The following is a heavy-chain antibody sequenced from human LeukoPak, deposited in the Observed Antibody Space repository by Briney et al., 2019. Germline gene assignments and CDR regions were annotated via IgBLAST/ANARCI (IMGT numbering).Heavy chain of an antibody. CDR1: GFTFSSYA. V-gene: IGHV3-23*01. CDR3: ARDSLSPGVRKRIAVAGFDY. D-gene: IGHD6-19*01. CDR2: ISGGGVST. Sequence: PGGSLRLSCAASGFTFSSYAMSWVRQAPGKGLEWVSAISGGGVSTYYADSVKGRFTISRDNSKNTLYLQMNSLRAEDTAVYYCARDSLSPGVRKRIAVAGFDYWGQGTLVTVSS. J-gene: IGHJ4*02.